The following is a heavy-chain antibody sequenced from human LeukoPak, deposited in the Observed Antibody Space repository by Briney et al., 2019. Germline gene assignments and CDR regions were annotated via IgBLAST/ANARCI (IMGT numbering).Heavy chain of an antibody. J-gene: IGHJ5*02. CDR2: IDRSGVT. V-gene: IGHV3-53*01. Sequence: GGSLRLSCAASGFTVHSNYMSWVRQAPGKELEWVSVIDRSGVTHYADSVKGRFTISRDNSKNTLYLQMNSLRAEDTGVYYCAKDYRAHPLRPNWLDPWGQGTLVTVSS. D-gene: IGHD1-26*01. CDR3: AKDYRAHPLRPNWLDP. CDR1: GFTVHSNY.